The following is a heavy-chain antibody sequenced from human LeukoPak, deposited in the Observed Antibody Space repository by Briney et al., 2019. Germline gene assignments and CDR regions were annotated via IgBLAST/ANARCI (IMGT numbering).Heavy chain of an antibody. J-gene: IGHJ4*02. V-gene: IGHV3-74*01. Sequence: GRSLRLSCAASGFTFSSYWMHWVRQAPGKGLVWVSRINSDGSSTSYADSVKGRFTISRDNAKNTLYLQMNSLRAEDTAVYYCARGTGLSRFDYWGQGTLVTVSS. D-gene: IGHD3-16*02. CDR2: INSDGSST. CDR3: ARGTGLSRFDY. CDR1: GFTFSSYW.